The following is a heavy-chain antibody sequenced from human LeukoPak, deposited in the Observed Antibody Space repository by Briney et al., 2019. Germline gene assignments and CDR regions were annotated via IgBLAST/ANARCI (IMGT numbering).Heavy chain of an antibody. CDR3: ARECIAVAGTRLGYFDY. D-gene: IGHD6-19*01. Sequence: GGSLRLSCAASGFTFSSYAMHWVRQAPGKGLEWVAVISYDGSNKYYADSVKGRFTISRDNSKNTLYLQMNSLRAEDTAVYYCARECIAVAGTRLGYFDYWGQGTLVTVSS. V-gene: IGHV3-30*04. CDR2: ISYDGSNK. CDR1: GFTFSSYA. J-gene: IGHJ4*02.